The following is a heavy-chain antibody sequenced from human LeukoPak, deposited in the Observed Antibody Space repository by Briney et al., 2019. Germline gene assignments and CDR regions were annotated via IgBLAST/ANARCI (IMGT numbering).Heavy chain of an antibody. CDR3: ARGYYDNSGYYFPFDF. CDR1: GFTFSEYY. Sequence: PGGSLRLSCAASGFTFSEYYMSWIRQAPGKGLEWVSYIRSSSSYTNYADSVKGRFTISRDNAKNSLYPQMNSLRAEDTAVYYCARGYYDNSGYYFPFDFWGQGTLVTVSS. V-gene: IGHV3-11*06. CDR2: IRSSSSYT. D-gene: IGHD3-22*01. J-gene: IGHJ4*02.